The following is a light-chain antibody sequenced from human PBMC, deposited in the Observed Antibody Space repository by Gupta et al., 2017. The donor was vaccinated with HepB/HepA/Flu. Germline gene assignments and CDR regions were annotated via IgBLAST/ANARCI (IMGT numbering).Light chain of an antibody. CDR3: QQYDNLPT. CDR1: QDISYY. CDR2: DAS. Sequence: DIQMTQSPSSLSASVGDRVTITCQASQDISYYLNWYQHKPGRAPKLLVYDASTLETGVPPRCSGSGSGTDFTFTISSLQPEDIATYYCQQYDNLPTFGGGTKVEIK. V-gene: IGKV1-33*01. J-gene: IGKJ4*01.